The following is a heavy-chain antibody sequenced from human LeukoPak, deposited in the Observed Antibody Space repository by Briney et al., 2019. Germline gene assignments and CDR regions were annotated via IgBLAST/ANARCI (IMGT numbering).Heavy chain of an antibody. V-gene: IGHV3-20*04. CDR2: INWNGGST. Sequence: GGSLRLSCEVSGFTFDDYAMSWVRQAPGKGLEWVSGINWNGGSTGYADSVKGRFTISRDNAKNSLYLQMNSLRAEDTALYYCARLAVRGVIRRSYYYNMDVWGKGTRSPSP. CDR1: GFTFDDYA. CDR3: ARLAVRGVIRRSYYYNMDV. J-gene: IGHJ6*03. D-gene: IGHD3-10*01.